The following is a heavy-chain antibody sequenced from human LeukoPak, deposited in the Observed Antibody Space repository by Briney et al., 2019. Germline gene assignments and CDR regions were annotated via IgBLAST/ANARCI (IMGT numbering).Heavy chain of an antibody. Sequence: SETLSLTCTVSGGSISNYYWSWIRQPPGKGLEWIGYIHYSGSTNYNSSLKSRVTISIDTSKSQFSLKLSSVTAADTAVYYCARRRFVRGPDVVNPFDYWGQGTLVTVSS. CDR3: ARRRFVRGPDVVNPFDY. V-gene: IGHV4-59*08. CDR2: IHYSGST. J-gene: IGHJ4*02. CDR1: GGSISNYY. D-gene: IGHD2-8*01.